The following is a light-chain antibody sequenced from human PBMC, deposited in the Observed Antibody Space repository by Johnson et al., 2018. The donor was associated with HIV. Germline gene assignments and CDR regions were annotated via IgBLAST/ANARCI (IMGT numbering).Light chain of an antibody. Sequence: QPVLTQPPSVSAAPGQKVTISCSGSGSNIGNNYVSWYQQLPGTAPKLLIYDNNKRPSGIPDRFSGSKSGTSATLGITGLQTGDEADYYCGTWDSSLSAYVFGTGTKVTVL. V-gene: IGLV1-51*01. J-gene: IGLJ1*01. CDR1: GSNIGNNY. CDR2: DNN. CDR3: GTWDSSLSAYV.